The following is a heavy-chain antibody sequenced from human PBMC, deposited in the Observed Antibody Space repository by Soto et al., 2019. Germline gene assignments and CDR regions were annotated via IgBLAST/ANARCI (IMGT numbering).Heavy chain of an antibody. J-gene: IGHJ4*02. CDR3: ARVREGSPVVRGYYFDY. CDR1: GGSISSGDYY. Sequence: QVQLQESGPGLVKPSQTLSLTCTVSGGSISSGDYYWSWIRQPPGKGLEWIGYIYYSGSTYYNPSLKSRVTISVDTSKNQFSLKLSSVTAADTAVYYCARVREGSPVVRGYYFDYWGQGTLVTVSS. V-gene: IGHV4-30-4*01. D-gene: IGHD2-15*01. CDR2: IYYSGST.